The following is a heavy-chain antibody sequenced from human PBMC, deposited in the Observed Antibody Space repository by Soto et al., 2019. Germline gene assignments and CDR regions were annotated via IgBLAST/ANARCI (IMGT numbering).Heavy chain of an antibody. CDR1: GVTVSSYD. Sequence: GSMRLSRAASGVTVSSYDIHWVRQAKGKGLEWVSAIGTAGDTYYPGSVKGRFTISRENAKNSLYLQMNSLRAGDTAVYYCARGPAPVVEMGDAFDLWGQGTMVTVSS. D-gene: IGHD1-26*01. V-gene: IGHV3-13*01. CDR2: IGTAGDT. J-gene: IGHJ3*01. CDR3: ARGPAPVVEMGDAFDL.